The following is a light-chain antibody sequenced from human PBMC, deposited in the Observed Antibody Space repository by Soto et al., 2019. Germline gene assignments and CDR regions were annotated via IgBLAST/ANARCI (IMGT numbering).Light chain of an antibody. Sequence: HSVLTQPPSVSGAPGQRVTISYTGSSSNIGAGYDVHWYQQLPGTAPKLLIYGNSNRPSGVPDRFSGSKSGTSASLAITGLQAEDEADYHCQSYDSSLSGSVFGGGTTLTVL. J-gene: IGLJ3*02. CDR2: GNS. CDR1: SSNIGAGYD. CDR3: QSYDSSLSGSV. V-gene: IGLV1-40*01.